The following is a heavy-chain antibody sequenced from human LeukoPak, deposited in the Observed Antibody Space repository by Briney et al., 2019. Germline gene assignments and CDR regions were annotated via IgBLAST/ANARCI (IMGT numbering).Heavy chain of an antibody. D-gene: IGHD3-3*01. CDR1: GGSFSGYY. J-gene: IGHJ6*03. V-gene: IGHV4-34*01. CDR3: ARGLYTFWIYYYMDV. Sequence: PSETLSLTCAVYGGSFSGYYWSWIRQPPGKGLEWIGEINHSGSTNYNPSLKSRVTISVDTSKNQFSLKLSSVTAADTAVYYCARGLYTFWIYYYMDVWGKGTTVTVSS. CDR2: INHSGST.